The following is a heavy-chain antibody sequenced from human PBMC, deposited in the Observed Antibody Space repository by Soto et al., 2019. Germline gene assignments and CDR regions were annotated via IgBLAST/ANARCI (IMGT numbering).Heavy chain of an antibody. V-gene: IGHV3-73*01. Sequence: GVSLRLSCAASGFTFSDSTMHWVRQTSGRGLEWLGRIRSKVNNLETVYAASVKGRFTISRDDSKNTAYLQMNSLKTEDTAVYYCTRLITPLDYWGRGTLVNVSS. CDR2: IRSKVNNLET. CDR3: TRLITPLDY. D-gene: IGHD3-16*01. CDR1: GFTFSDST. J-gene: IGHJ4*02.